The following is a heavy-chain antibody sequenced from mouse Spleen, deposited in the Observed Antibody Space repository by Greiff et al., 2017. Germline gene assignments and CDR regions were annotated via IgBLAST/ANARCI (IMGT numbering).Heavy chain of an antibody. CDR1: GFTFSDYG. CDR2: ISSGSSTI. D-gene: IGHD2-12*01. Sequence: EVKVEESGGGLVKPGGSLKLSCAASGFTFSDYGMHWVRQAPEKGLEWVAYISSGSSTIYYADTVKGRFTISRDNAKNTLFLQMTSLRSEDTAMYYCARPETGYSYYSPFAYWGQGTLVTVSA. J-gene: IGHJ3*01. CDR3: ARPETGYSYYSPFAY. V-gene: IGHV5-17*01.